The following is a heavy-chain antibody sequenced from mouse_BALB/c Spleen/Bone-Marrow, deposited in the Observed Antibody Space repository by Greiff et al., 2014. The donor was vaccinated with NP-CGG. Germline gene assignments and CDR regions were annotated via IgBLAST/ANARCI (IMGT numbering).Heavy chain of an antibody. V-gene: IGHV1S16*01. Sequence: QVQLQQSGAELVKPGVSVKLSCKASGYTFTNYYVYWAKQRPGQDLEWIGEINPSNGGTNFNEKFKSKATLTVDKSSSTAYMQLSSLTSEDSAVYYCTTLGRFAYWGQGTLVTVSA. CDR2: INPSNGGT. CDR3: TTLGRFAY. D-gene: IGHD4-1*01. J-gene: IGHJ3*01. CDR1: GYTFTNYY.